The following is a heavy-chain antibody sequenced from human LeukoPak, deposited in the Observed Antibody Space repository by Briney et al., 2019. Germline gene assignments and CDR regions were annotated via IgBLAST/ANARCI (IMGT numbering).Heavy chain of an antibody. D-gene: IGHD2/OR15-2a*01. Sequence: GGSLRLSCAASGFIFSAYNMVWVRQAPGKGLEWVARISGSSFNYINYADSVKGRFTVSRDNARNSLYLQMNSLRVEDTGVYYCARGDDYLPFDPWGQGTLVTVSS. J-gene: IGHJ5*02. CDR3: ARGDDYLPFDP. CDR2: ISGSSFNYI. V-gene: IGHV3-21*01. CDR1: GFIFSAYN.